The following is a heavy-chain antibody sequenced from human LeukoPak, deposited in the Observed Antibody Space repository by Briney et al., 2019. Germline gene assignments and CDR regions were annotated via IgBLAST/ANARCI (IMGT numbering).Heavy chain of an antibody. J-gene: IGHJ4*02. CDR2: IYYSGNT. V-gene: IGHV4-59*12. D-gene: IGHD6-19*01. Sequence: SETLSLTCTVSGGSISSYYWSWIRQPPGKGLEWIGYIYYSGNTNCNPSLKSRVTISVDTSKNQFSLKLSSVTAADTAVYYCAREMSAAGVYYFDYWGQGTLVTVSS. CDR3: AREMSAAGVYYFDY. CDR1: GGSISSYY.